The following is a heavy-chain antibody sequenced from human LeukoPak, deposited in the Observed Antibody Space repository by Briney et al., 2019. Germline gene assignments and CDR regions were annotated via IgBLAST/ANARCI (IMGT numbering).Heavy chain of an antibody. J-gene: IGHJ6*02. V-gene: IGHV1-46*01. CDR2: INPSGGST. Sequence: ASVKVSCKASRYNFISYYMHWVRQAPGQGLEWMGIINPSGGSTSYAQKFQDRVTMTRDTSTSTVYMELSSLKSEDTAVDYCAREDVVLVDAVRYYYYGMDVWGQGTTVTVSS. CDR1: RYNFISYY. D-gene: IGHD2-8*01. CDR3: AREDVVLVDAVRYYYYGMDV.